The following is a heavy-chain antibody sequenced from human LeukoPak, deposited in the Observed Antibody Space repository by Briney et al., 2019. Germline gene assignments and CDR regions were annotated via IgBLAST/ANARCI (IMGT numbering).Heavy chain of an antibody. V-gene: IGHV1-18*01. CDR3: ARGVEMATVSYYYYYMDV. D-gene: IGHD5-24*01. CDR2: ISAYNGNT. J-gene: IGHJ6*03. CDR1: GYTFTSYG. Sequence: GASVKVSCKASGYTFTSYGISWVRQAPGQGLEWMGWISAYNGNTNYAQKLQGRVTMTTDTSTSTAYMELRSLRSDDTAIYYCARGVEMATVSYYYYYMDVWGKGTTVTISS.